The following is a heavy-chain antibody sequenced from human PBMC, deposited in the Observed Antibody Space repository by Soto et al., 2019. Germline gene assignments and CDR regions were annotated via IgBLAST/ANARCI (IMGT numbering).Heavy chain of an antibody. V-gene: IGHV4-39*01. CDR1: GGSLGSSSYY. J-gene: IGHJ4*02. CDR3: ASIAAPGTTHFDF. CDR2: IYYSGNT. D-gene: IGHD6-13*01. Sequence: SETLSLTCTLSGGSLGSSSYYWGWIRQSPGKGLEWMGNIYYSGNTFYNPSLKSRVTISVDTSKNQFYLHLSSVTAADTAIFYCASIAAPGTTHFDFWGQGTLVTVSS.